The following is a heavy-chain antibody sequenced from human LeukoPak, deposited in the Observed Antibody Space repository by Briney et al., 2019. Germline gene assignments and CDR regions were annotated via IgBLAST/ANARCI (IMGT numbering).Heavy chain of an antibody. CDR3: ARNCSNGVCYIEGALDI. D-gene: IGHD2-8*01. CDR1: GFTFSSYA. V-gene: IGHV3-64*01. CDR2: ISTNGGST. J-gene: IGHJ3*02. Sequence: GGSLRLSCAASGFTFSSYAMHWVRQAPGKGLEHVSSISTNGGSTYYANSVKGRFTISRDSSKNTLYLQMGSLRAEDMAVYYCARNCSNGVCYIEGALDIWGQGTMVTVSS.